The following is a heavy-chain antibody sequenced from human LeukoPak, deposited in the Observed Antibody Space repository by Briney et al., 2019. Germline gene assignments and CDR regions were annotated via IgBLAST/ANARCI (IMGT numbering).Heavy chain of an antibody. V-gene: IGHV3-30*02. CDR2: IRYDGSNK. CDR3: ANTALYYYYYMDV. CDR1: GFTFSSYG. J-gene: IGHJ6*03. Sequence: GGSLRLSCAASGFTFSSYGMHWVRQAPGKGLEWVAFIRYDGSNKYYADSVKGRFTISRDNSKNTLYLQMNSLRAEDTAVYYCANTALYYYYYMDVWGKGTTVSVSS. D-gene: IGHD2-21*02.